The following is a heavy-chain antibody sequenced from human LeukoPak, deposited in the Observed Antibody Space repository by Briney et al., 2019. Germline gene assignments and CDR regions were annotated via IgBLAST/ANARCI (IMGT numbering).Heavy chain of an antibody. Sequence: GGSLRPSCTASGFTFGDYAMSWFRQAPGKGLEWVGFIRSKAYGGTTEYAASVKGRFTISRDDSKSIAYLQMNSLKTEDTAVYYCTRVGVVPAAISGWFDPWGQGTLVTVSS. CDR3: TRVGVVPAAISGWFDP. J-gene: IGHJ5*02. CDR2: IRSKAYGGTT. V-gene: IGHV3-49*03. D-gene: IGHD2-2*01. CDR1: GFTFGDYA.